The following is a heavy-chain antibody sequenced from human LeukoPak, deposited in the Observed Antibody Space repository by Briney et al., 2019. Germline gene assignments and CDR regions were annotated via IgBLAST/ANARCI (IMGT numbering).Heavy chain of an antibody. CDR2: IKRDGSET. V-gene: IGHV3-7*03. J-gene: IGHJ4*02. CDR3: ARGRYSSTTYYFDY. CDR1: GFTFSSYW. Sequence: GGSLRLSCAASGFTFSSYWMSWVRQAPGKGLEWVANIKRDGSETYFMDSVKGRFTISRDNAKNSLFLQVVSLRAEDTAMYYCARGRYSSTTYYFDYWGQGTPVTVSS. D-gene: IGHD5-18*01.